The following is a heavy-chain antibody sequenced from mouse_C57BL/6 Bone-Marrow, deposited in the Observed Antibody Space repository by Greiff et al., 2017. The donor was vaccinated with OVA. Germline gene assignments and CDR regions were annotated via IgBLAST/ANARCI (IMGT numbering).Heavy chain of an antibody. CDR3: ARSYYGSSLYAMDY. D-gene: IGHD1-1*01. V-gene: IGHV1-82*01. CDR1: GYAFSSSW. J-gene: IGHJ4*01. Sequence: HVQLQQSGPELVKPGASVKISCKASGYAFSSSWMNWVKQRPGKGLEWIGRIYPGDGGTNYNGKFKGKATLTADKSSSTAYMQLSSLTSEDSAVYFCARSYYGSSLYAMDYWGQGTSVTVSS. CDR2: IYPGDGGT.